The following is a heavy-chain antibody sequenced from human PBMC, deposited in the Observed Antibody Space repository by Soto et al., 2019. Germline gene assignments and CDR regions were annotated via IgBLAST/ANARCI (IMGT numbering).Heavy chain of an antibody. CDR3: ARESYGHSQYLAY. Sequence: GGSLRLSCTGSGFTFNSLSLHWVRQGPDKGLEWVAVVSFDGKVTYYADSVKGRFTVSRDISKNTIYLQANSLRPEDTAVYYCARESYGHSQYLAYWGQGTPVTVSS. CDR2: VSFDGKVT. V-gene: IGHV3-30*04. CDR1: GFTFNSLS. J-gene: IGHJ4*02. D-gene: IGHD3-10*01.